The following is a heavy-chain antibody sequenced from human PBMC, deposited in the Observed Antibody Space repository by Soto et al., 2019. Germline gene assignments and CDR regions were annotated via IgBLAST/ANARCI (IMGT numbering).Heavy chain of an antibody. D-gene: IGHD3-22*01. CDR1: GFTFSSYS. CDR2: ISSSSYI. Sequence: PGGSLRLSCAASGFTFSSYSMNWVRQAPGKGLEWVSSISSSSYIYYADSVKGRFTISRDNAKNSLYLQMNSLRAEDTAVYYCARDLVSFHDSSGYYHSPFDYWGQGTLVTVSS. CDR3: ARDLVSFHDSSGYYHSPFDY. V-gene: IGHV3-21*01. J-gene: IGHJ4*02.